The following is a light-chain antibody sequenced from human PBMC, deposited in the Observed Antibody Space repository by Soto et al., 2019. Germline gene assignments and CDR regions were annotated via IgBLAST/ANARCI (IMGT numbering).Light chain of an antibody. V-gene: IGKV1-39*01. CDR3: QQGYSNPWT. J-gene: IGKJ1*01. CDR1: QSVNTY. Sequence: DIQMTQSPSSLSASVGDRVTITCRASQSVNTYLHWYQQKAGQAHKLLIYAAYNLQSGVQSRFSGRGSGTDFTLTVESLQPEDFATYYCQQGYSNPWTFGQGTKVDIK. CDR2: AAY.